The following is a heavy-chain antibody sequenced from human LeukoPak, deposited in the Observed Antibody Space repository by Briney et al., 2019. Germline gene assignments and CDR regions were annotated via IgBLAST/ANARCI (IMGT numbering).Heavy chain of an antibody. J-gene: IGHJ5*02. CDR3: ARDYMVRGVIITNWFDP. CDR2: IYTSGST. CDR1: GGSISSYY. V-gene: IGHV4-4*07. Sequence: SETLYLTCTVSGGSISSYYWSWIRQPAGKGLEWIGRIYTSGSTNYNPSLKSRVTMSVDTSKNQFSLKLSSVTAADTAVYYCARDYMVRGVIITNWFDPWGQGTLVTVSS. D-gene: IGHD3-10*01.